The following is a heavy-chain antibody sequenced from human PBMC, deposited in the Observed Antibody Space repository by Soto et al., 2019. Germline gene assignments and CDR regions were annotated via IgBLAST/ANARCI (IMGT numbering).Heavy chain of an antibody. J-gene: IGHJ4*02. V-gene: IGHV1-69*13. Sequence: GASVKVSCKASGGTFSSYAISWVRQAPGQGLEWMGGIIPIFGTANYAQKFQGRVTITADESTSTAYMELRSLRSDDTAVYYCARDGGDYGLYFDYWGQGTLVTVSS. D-gene: IGHD4-17*01. CDR3: ARDGGDYGLYFDY. CDR1: GGTFSSYA. CDR2: IIPIFGTA.